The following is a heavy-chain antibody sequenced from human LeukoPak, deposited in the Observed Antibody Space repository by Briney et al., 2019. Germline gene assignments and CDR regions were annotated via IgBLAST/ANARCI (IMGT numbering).Heavy chain of an antibody. CDR3: ARVPGRYSGYDFDY. D-gene: IGHD5-12*01. Sequence: PGRSLRLSCAASGFTFSSYAMHWVRQAPGKGLEWVAVISYDGSNKYYADSVKGRFTISRDNSKNMLYLQMNSLRAEDTAVYYCARVPGRYSGYDFDYWGQGTLVTVSS. CDR1: GFTFSSYA. V-gene: IGHV3-30-3*01. J-gene: IGHJ4*02. CDR2: ISYDGSNK.